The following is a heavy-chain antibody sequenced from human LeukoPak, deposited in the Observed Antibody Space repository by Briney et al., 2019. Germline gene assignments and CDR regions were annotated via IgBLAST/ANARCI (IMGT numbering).Heavy chain of an antibody. J-gene: IGHJ4*02. D-gene: IGHD3/OR15-3a*01. CDR1: GGSITTDC. CDR3: ARRTPGPQLDEYVAYYFDL. Sequence: SETLSLTCTVSGGSITTDCWIWIRQPPGKGLEWIAYIYSSGMTKYNPSLKSRGTISVDPSKNQLSLKLNSVTAADTAVSYCARRTPGPQLDEYVAYYFDLWGQGTLVTVSS. CDR2: IYSSGMT. V-gene: IGHV4-4*09.